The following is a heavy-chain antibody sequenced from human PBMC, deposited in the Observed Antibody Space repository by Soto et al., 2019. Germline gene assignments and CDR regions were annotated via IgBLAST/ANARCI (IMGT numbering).Heavy chain of an antibody. CDR2: ISAHNGNT. J-gene: IGHJ4*02. CDR1: GYGFTTYG. Sequence: QVHLVQSGAEVKKPGASVKVSCKGSGYGFTTYGITWVRQAPGQGLEWMAWISAHNGNTNYAQKLHGRVTVTRATSTSTAYMELRSLRSDDTAVYYCARGRYGDYWGQGALVTVSS. V-gene: IGHV1-18*01. D-gene: IGHD1-1*01. CDR3: ARGRYGDY.